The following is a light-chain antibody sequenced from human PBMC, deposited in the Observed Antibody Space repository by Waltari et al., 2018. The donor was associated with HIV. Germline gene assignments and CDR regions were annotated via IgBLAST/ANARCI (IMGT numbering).Light chain of an antibody. CDR1: QSVSSSY. CDR3: QQYDSSPH. CDR2: GAS. Sequence: EIVLTQSPGTLSLSPGERATLSCRASQSVSSSYLAWYQQKPGQAPRLLIYGASTRATGIPDRFSGSGSGIDFTLTISRLEPEDFAVYYCQQYDSSPHFGQGTKLEIK. J-gene: IGKJ2*01. V-gene: IGKV3-20*01.